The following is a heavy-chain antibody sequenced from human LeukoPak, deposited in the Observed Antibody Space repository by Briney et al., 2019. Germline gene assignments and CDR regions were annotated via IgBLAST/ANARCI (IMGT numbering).Heavy chain of an antibody. CDR2: IYYSGRT. V-gene: IGHV4-59*06. J-gene: IGHJ4*02. CDR1: GGSISSYY. Sequence: SETLSLTCTVSGGSISSYYWGWVRQHPGKGLEWIGYIYYSGRTSYSPSLKSRLTLSVDTSKNQFSLKLSSVTAADTAVYYCARYNYGSGSYSYFDYWGQGTLVTVSS. CDR3: ARYNYGSGSYSYFDY. D-gene: IGHD3-10*01.